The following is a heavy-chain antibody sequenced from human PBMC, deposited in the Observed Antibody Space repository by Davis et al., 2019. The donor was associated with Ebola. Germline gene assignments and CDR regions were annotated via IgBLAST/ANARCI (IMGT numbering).Heavy chain of an antibody. D-gene: IGHD2-2*01. CDR2: ISSSSSYT. V-gene: IGHV3-11*06. J-gene: IGHJ2*01. CDR1: GFTFSDYY. CDR3: ARRTDCSSTSCYFWYFDL. Sequence: GESLKISCAASGFTFSDYYMSWIRQAPGKGLEWVSYISSSSSYTNYADSVKGRFTISRDNAKNSLYLQMNSLRAEDTAVYYCARRTDCSSTSCYFWYFDLWGRGTLVTVSS.